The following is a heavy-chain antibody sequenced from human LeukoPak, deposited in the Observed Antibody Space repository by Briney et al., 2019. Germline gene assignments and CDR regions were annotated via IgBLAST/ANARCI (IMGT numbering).Heavy chain of an antibody. CDR1: GFTFRSYG. D-gene: IGHD4-23*01. CDR3: AKDLNGGNSGLDY. CDR2: IRFDGNNK. V-gene: IGHV3-30*02. Sequence: GGSLRLSCAQPGFTFRSYGMHWVRQAPGKGLEWVAFIRFDGNNKYYVDSVKGRFTISRDNSKNTLYLQMKSLRPEDTAVYYCAKDLNGGNSGLDYWGQGTLVTVSS. J-gene: IGHJ4*02.